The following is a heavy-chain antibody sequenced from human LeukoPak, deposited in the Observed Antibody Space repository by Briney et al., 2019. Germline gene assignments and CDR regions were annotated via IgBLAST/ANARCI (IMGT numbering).Heavy chain of an antibody. V-gene: IGHV3-23*01. CDR1: GFTFSDYA. J-gene: IGHJ3*02. CDR3: AKAKVGATNDAFDI. CDR2: ISCSGVTT. Sequence: GGSLRLSCAASGFTFSDYAMSWVRLAPGKGLEWVSAISCSGVTTYHVDAVKGRFTISRDSSKNTLYLQMNSLRAEDTAVYYCAKAKVGATNDAFDIWGQGTMDTVSS. D-gene: IGHD1-26*01.